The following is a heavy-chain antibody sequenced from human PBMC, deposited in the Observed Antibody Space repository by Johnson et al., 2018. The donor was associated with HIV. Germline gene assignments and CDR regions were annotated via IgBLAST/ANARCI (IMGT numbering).Heavy chain of an antibody. CDR1: GFTVSSNY. CDR3: ARDYQWLVQDDAFDI. V-gene: IGHV3-66*02. D-gene: IGHD6-19*01. Sequence: VQLVESGGGLVQPGGSLRLSCAASGFTVSSNYMSWVRQAPGKGLEWVSVIYTGGSTHYADSVKGRFTISRDNSKNTRYLQMNSLRAEDTAVDYWARDYQWLVQDDAFDIWGQGTMVTVSS. J-gene: IGHJ3*02. CDR2: IYTGGST.